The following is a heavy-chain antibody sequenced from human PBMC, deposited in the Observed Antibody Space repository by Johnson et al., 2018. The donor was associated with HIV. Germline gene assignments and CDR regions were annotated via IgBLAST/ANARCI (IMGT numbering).Heavy chain of an antibody. D-gene: IGHD1-26*01. CDR1: GYTFSSYA. Sequence: QEKLVESGGGVVQPGRSLKLSCAASGYTFSSYAMHWVRQAPGKGLEWVAVISYDANNKYYADSVKGRFTISRDNSKNTLFLQMDSLRADDTAVYYCAREGVSGSYYDAFDLWGQGTMVTVSS. J-gene: IGHJ3*01. CDR2: ISYDANNK. CDR3: AREGVSGSYYDAFDL. V-gene: IGHV3-30-3*01.